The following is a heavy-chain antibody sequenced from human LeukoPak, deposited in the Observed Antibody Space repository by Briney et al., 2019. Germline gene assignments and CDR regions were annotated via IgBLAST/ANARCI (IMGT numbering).Heavy chain of an antibody. Sequence: PSQTLSLTCTVSGGSISSGDCYWSWIRQPPGKGLEWIGYIYYSGSTYYNPSLKSRVTISVDTSKNQFSLKLSSVTAADTAVYYCASVDIVVVPAARGSSSWNYWGQGTLVTVSS. CDR2: IYYSGST. V-gene: IGHV4-30-4*01. D-gene: IGHD2-2*03. J-gene: IGHJ4*02. CDR3: ASVDIVVVPAARGSSSWNY. CDR1: GGSISSGDCY.